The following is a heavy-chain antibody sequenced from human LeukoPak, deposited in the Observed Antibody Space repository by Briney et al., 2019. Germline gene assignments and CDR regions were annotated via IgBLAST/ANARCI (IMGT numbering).Heavy chain of an antibody. V-gene: IGHV4-38-2*01. D-gene: IGHD6-6*01. J-gene: IGHJ4*02. CDR1: GYSISSGYY. Sequence: SETLSLTCAVSGYSISSGYYWGWIRQPPGKALEWIGSIYHSGSTYYNPSLKSRVTISVDTSKNQFSLKLSSVTAADTAVYYCARGLTGIAARSFDYWGQGTLVTVSS. CDR3: ARGLTGIAARSFDY. CDR2: IYHSGST.